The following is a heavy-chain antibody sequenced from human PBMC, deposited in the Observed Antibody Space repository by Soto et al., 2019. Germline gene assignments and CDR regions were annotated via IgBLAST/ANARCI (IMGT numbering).Heavy chain of an antibody. V-gene: IGHV4-59*08. D-gene: IGHD2-2*01. CDR2: IYYSGST. CDR1: GGSISSYY. J-gene: IGHJ5*02. Sequence: PSETLSLTCTVSGGSISSYYWSRIRQPPGKGLEWIGYIYYSGSTNYNPSLKSRVTISVDTSKNQFSLKLSSVTAADTAVYYCARRIVVVPAAIGWFDPWGQGTLVTVSS. CDR3: ARRIVVVPAAIGWFDP.